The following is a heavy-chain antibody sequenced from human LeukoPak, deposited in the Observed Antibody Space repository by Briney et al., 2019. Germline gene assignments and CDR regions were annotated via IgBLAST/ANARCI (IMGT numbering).Heavy chain of an antibody. CDR2: IYYSGDT. V-gene: IGHV4-39*01. Sequence: PSETLSLTCTVSGGSISSSSYYWGWIRQPPGKGLEWIGSIYYSGDTYYNPSLKSRVTISVDTSKNQFSLKLSSVTAADTAVYYCARHSGMTTVTAYLECWGQGTLVTVSS. CDR1: GGSISSSSYY. CDR3: ARHSGMTTVTAYLEC. J-gene: IGHJ4*02. D-gene: IGHD4-17*01.